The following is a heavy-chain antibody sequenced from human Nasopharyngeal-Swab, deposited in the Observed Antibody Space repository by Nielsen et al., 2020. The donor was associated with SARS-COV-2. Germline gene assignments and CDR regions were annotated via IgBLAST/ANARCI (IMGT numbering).Heavy chain of an antibody. CDR2: IWYDGSNK. Sequence: GESLKISCAASGFTFSSYGMRWVRQAPGKGLEWVAVIWYDGSNKYYADSVKGRFTISRDNSKNTLYLQMISLRAEDTAVYYCARDFPFGGDVVYWGQGTLVTVSS. D-gene: IGHD3-10*01. CDR3: ARDFPFGGDVVY. J-gene: IGHJ4*02. V-gene: IGHV3-33*01. CDR1: GFTFSSYG.